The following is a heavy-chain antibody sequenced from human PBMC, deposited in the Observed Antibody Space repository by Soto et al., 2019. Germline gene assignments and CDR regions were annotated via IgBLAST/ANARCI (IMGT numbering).Heavy chain of an antibody. Sequence: GESLKISCKGSGYSFTSYWIGWVRQMPGKGLEWIGIIYPGDSDTRYSPSFQGQVTISADKSISTAYLQWSSLKASDTAMYYCARLPRAAAGTRHYYYMDVWGKGTTVTVSS. CDR3: ARLPRAAAGTRHYYYMDV. CDR2: IYPGDSDT. CDR1: GYSFTSYW. V-gene: IGHV5-51*01. D-gene: IGHD6-13*01. J-gene: IGHJ6*03.